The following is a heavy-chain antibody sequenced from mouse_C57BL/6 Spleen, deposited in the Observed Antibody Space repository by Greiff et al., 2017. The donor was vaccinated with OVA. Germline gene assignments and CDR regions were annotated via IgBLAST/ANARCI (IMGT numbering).Heavy chain of an antibody. V-gene: IGHV1-55*01. CDR1: GYTFTSYW. J-gene: IGHJ2*01. D-gene: IGHD2-12*01. CDR2: IYPRSGST. Sequence: QVQLQQPGAELVKPGASVKLSCKASGYTFTSYWITWVKQRPGQGLEWLGNIYPRSGSTNYNEKFKSKATLTADKSSSTAYMELSSLTSEDSAVYLCVCEGGYYRYYFDYWGQGTTVTVSA. CDR3: VCEGGYYRYYFDY.